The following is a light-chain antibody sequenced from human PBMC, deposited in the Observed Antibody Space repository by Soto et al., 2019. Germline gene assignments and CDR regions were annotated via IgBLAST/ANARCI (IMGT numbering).Light chain of an antibody. CDR2: GAS. Sequence: ETLMTQSPATLSVSPGERATLSCRASQSITRNVAGYRQKTGPAPRLLIGGASTRATGIPARFSGSGSGTEFTLTVSSLQSEECAIYYCQQYNSWPFSFGQGTKLEIK. CDR1: QSITRN. CDR3: QQYNSWPFS. V-gene: IGKV3-15*01. J-gene: IGKJ2*01.